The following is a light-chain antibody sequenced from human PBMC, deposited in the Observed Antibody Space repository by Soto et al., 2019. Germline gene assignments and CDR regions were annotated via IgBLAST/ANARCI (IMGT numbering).Light chain of an antibody. CDR1: TGTVTSDHY. CDR3: LLSYSGARQVV. J-gene: IGLJ2*01. Sequence: QAVVTQEPSLTVSPGGTVTLTCGSTTGTVTSDHYPYWFQQKPGQAPMTLIYDTDNKHSWTPARFSGSLLGGKAALTLSSAQPEDEAEYFCLLSYSGARQVVFGGGTQLTVL. V-gene: IGLV7-46*01. CDR2: DTD.